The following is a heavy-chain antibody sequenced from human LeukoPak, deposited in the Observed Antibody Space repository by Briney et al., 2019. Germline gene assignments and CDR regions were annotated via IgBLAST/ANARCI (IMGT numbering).Heavy chain of an antibody. CDR1: GGSISSYY. CDR3: AREASSGWHIDY. V-gene: IGHV4-59*01. CDR2: IFHSGST. Sequence: SETLSLTCTVSGGSISSYYWSWIRQPPGKGLEWIGYIFHSGSTNYNPSLKSRVTMSVDTSKNRFSLKLSSVTAADTAVYYCAREASSGWHIDYWGQGTLVTVSS. J-gene: IGHJ4*02. D-gene: IGHD6-19*01.